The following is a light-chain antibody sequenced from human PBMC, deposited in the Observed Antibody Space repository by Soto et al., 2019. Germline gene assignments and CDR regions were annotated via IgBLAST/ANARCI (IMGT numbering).Light chain of an antibody. CDR1: RSVSSSY. Sequence: EIVLTPSPGTLSLSPGERATLSCRASRSVSSSYLAWYQQKPGQAPRLLLYGASSRATGIPDRFSGSGSGTDFTLTISRLEPEDFAVYYCQQYGSSPPITFGQGTRLEIK. J-gene: IGKJ5*01. CDR3: QQYGSSPPIT. CDR2: GAS. V-gene: IGKV3-20*01.